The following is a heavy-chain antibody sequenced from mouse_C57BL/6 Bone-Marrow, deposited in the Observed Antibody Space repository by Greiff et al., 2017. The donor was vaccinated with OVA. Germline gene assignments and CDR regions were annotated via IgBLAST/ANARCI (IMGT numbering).Heavy chain of an antibody. Sequence: VQLQQSGAELVRPGTSVKVSCKASGYAFTNYLIEWVKQRPGQGLEWIGVINPGSGGTNYNEKFKGKATLTADKSSSTAYMLLSSLTSEDSAVYFCARSDGYWADYFDYWGQGTTRTVSS. CDR3: ARSDGYWADYFDY. CDR2: INPGSGGT. CDR1: GYAFTNYL. J-gene: IGHJ2*01. V-gene: IGHV1-54*01. D-gene: IGHD2-3*01.